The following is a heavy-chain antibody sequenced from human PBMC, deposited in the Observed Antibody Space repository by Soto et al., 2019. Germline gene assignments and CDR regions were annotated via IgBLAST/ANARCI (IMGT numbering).Heavy chain of an antibody. V-gene: IGHV1-18*04. CDR2: ISAYNGNT. D-gene: IGHD5-18*01. Sequence: ASVKVSCKASGYTFTSYGISWVRQAPGQGLEWMGWISAYNGNTNYAQKLQGRVTMTTDTSTSTAYMELRSLRSDDTAVYYCAIDEDAAMPHFLDYWGQGTPVTVST. CDR1: GYTFTSYG. J-gene: IGHJ4*02. CDR3: AIDEDAAMPHFLDY.